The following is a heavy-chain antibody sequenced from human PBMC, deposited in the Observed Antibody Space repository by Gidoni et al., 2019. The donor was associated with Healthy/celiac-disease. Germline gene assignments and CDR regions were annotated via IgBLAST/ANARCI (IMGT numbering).Heavy chain of an antibody. J-gene: IGHJ2*01. CDR2: IWYDGSNK. V-gene: IGHV3-33*01. Sequence: QVQLVESGGGVVQPGRSLRLSCAASGFTFSSYGMHWVRQAPGKGLEWVSVIWYDGSNKYYADSVKGRFTISRDNSKNTLYLQMNSLRAEDTAVYYCARDRTSQQVPRTGGFDLWGRGTLVTVSS. CDR1: GFTFSSYG. CDR3: ARDRTSQQVPRTGGFDL. D-gene: IGHD2-8*02.